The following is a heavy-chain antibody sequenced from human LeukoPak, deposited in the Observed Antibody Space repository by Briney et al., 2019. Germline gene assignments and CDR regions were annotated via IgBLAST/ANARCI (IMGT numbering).Heavy chain of an antibody. D-gene: IGHD4-17*01. CDR3: ARDPHPAYGDFVVRDS. V-gene: IGHV3-43*02. Sequence: PGGSLRLSCAASGFTFGRYAIHWVRQAPGKGLEWVSLISGHGTATYYSDSVKGRFTISRDNNKNSLYLQMNNLKTADTALYFCARDPHPAYGDFVVRDSGGQGALVTVSS. J-gene: IGHJ4*02. CDR2: ISGHGTAT. CDR1: GFTFGRYA.